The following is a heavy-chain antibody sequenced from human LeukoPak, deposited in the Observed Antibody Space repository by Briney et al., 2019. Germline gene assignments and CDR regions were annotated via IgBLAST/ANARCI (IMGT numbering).Heavy chain of an antibody. V-gene: IGHV4-30-2*01. Sequence: SETLSLTCAVSGGSISSGGYSWSWIRQPPGKGLEWVGYIYHSGSTYYNLSLKSRVTISADTSKNQFSLKLNSMTTADTAVYYCTRGAGWLIDYWGQGILVTVSS. CDR2: IYHSGST. J-gene: IGHJ4*02. CDR3: TRGAGWLIDY. D-gene: IGHD3-16*01. CDR1: GGSISSGGYS.